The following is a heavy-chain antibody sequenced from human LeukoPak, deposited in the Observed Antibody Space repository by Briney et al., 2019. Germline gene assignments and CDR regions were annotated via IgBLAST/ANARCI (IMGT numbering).Heavy chain of an antibody. J-gene: IGHJ4*02. V-gene: IGHV4-39*01. D-gene: IGHD5-24*01. CDR1: GASISSTSYY. CDR3: ARHRSGWLQSSFDY. CDR2: IYYSGSS. Sequence: SDTLSLTCTVSGASISSTSYYWGWIRQPPGKGLEWIGSIYYSGSSFDNPALKSRVTISVDTSKNQFSLKLSSVTAADTAVYYCARHRSGWLQSSFDYWGQGTLVTVSS.